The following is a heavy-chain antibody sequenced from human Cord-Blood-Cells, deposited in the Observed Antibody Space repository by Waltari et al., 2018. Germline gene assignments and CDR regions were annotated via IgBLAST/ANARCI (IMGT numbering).Heavy chain of an antibody. D-gene: IGHD5-12*01. V-gene: IGHV1-69*01. CDR3: ARDVDGYNYNWFDP. Sequence: VSCKASGGTFSSYAISWVRQAPGQGLEWMGGIIPIFGTANYAQKFQGRVTITADESTSTAYMELSSLRSEDTAVYYCARDVDGYNYNWFDPWGQGTLVTVSS. CDR1: GGTFSSYA. CDR2: IIPIFGTA. J-gene: IGHJ5*02.